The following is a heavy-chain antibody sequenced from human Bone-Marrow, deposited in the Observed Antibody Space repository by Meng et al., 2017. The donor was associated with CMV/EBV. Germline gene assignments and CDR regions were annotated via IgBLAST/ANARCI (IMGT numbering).Heavy chain of an antibody. CDR1: GSTFSSYT. Sequence: SVKVSCKASGSTFSSYTISWVRQAPGQGLEWMGRIIPILGIANYAQKFQGRVTITADKSTSTAYMELSSLRSEDTAVYYCAANHDFWSGYTDDWGQGTLVTVSS. CDR2: IIPILGIA. V-gene: IGHV1-69*02. D-gene: IGHD3-3*01. J-gene: IGHJ4*02. CDR3: AANHDFWSGYTDD.